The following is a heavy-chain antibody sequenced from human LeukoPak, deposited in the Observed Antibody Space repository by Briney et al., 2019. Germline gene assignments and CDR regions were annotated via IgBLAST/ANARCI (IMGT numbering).Heavy chain of an antibody. Sequence: GGSLRLSCAASGFTFSSYAMSWVRQAPGKGLEWVSAISGSGGSTYYADSVKGRFTISRDNSKNTLYLQMNSLRAEDMALYYCAKDSFRNYYYYYMDVWGKGTTVTVSS. CDR1: GFTFSSYA. CDR2: ISGSGGST. V-gene: IGHV3-23*01. J-gene: IGHJ6*03. CDR3: AKDSFRNYYYYYMDV. D-gene: IGHD2-15*01.